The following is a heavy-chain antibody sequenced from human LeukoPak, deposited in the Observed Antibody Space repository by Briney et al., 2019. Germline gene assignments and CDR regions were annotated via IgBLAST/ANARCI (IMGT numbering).Heavy chain of an antibody. V-gene: IGHV3-23*01. CDR2: ISGSDGTT. Sequence: PGGHLRLSCAASGFTFSSYAMSWVRQATGKGLQWVSGISGSDGTTHYADSVKGRFTISRDNSKNTLYLQMNSLRAEDTAVYYCAKDCIVGATTVNYFDYWGQGTLVTVSS. J-gene: IGHJ4*02. D-gene: IGHD1-26*01. CDR1: GFTFSSYA. CDR3: AKDCIVGATTVNYFDY.